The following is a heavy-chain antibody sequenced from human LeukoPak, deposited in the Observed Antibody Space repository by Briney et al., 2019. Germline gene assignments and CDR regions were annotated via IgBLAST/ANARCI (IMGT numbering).Heavy chain of an antibody. Sequence: GGSLRLSCVASGITFSSFGMHWVRQAPGKGLEWVAFIWYDGSNEYYADSVKGRFTISRDNSKNSLYLQMNSLRTEDTALYYFAKDIKYWGQGTLVTVSS. V-gene: IGHV3-30*02. CDR3: AKDIKY. J-gene: IGHJ4*02. D-gene: IGHD3-10*01. CDR2: IWYDGSNE. CDR1: GITFSSFG.